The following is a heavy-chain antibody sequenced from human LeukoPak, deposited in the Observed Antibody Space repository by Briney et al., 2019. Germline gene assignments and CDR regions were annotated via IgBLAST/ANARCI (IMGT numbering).Heavy chain of an antibody. CDR3: ARDLSGSGSLSDY. CDR1: GFTFSSYW. V-gene: IGHV3-74*01. J-gene: IGHJ4*02. Sequence: QPGGSLRLSCAASGFTFSSYWMHWVRQAPGKGLAWVSRINSDGSSTSYADSVKGRFTISRDNAKNTLYLQMNSLRAEDTAIYYCARDLSGSGSLSDYWGQGTLVTVSS. D-gene: IGHD3-10*01. CDR2: INSDGSST.